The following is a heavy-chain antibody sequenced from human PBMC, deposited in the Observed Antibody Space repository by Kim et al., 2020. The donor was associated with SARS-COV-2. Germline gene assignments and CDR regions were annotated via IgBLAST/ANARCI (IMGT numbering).Heavy chain of an antibody. D-gene: IGHD5-18*01. CDR3: AKDFVDTAMVTRFYYYYGMDV. J-gene: IGHJ6*02. Sequence: FTISRDNSKNTLYLQMNSLRAEDTAVYYCAKDFVDTAMVTRFYYYYGMDVWGQGTTVTVSS. V-gene: IGHV3-30*02.